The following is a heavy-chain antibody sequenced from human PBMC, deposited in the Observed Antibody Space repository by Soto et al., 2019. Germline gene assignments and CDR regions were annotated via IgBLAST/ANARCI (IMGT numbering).Heavy chain of an antibody. D-gene: IGHD4-17*01. J-gene: IGHJ4*02. CDR3: ARGMTTVTTFDY. Sequence: QLQLRESGSGLVKPSQTLSLTCAVSGGSISSGGYSWSWIRQPPGKGLEWIGYIYHSGSTYYNPSLKSRVTISVDRSKNQFSLKLSSVTAADTAVYYCARGMTTVTTFDYWGQGTLVTVSS. V-gene: IGHV4-30-2*01. CDR1: GGSISSGGYS. CDR2: IYHSGST.